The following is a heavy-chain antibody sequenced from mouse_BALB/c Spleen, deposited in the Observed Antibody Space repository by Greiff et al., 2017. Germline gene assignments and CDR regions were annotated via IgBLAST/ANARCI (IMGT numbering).Heavy chain of an antibody. CDR2: INSNGGST. J-gene: IGHJ4*01. V-gene: IGHV5-6-3*01. CDR3: ARDYGYDENYAMDY. Sequence: EVQVVESGGGLVQPGGSLKLSCAASGFTFSSYGMSWVRQTPDKRLELVATINSNGGSTYYPDSVKGRFTISRDNAKNTLYLQMSSLKSEDTAMYYCARDYGYDENYAMDYWGQGTSGTVSS. D-gene: IGHD2-2*01. CDR1: GFTFSSYG.